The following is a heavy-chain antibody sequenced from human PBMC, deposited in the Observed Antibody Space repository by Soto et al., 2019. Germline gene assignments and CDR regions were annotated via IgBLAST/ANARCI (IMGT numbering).Heavy chain of an antibody. CDR3: AAQEAGDFHY. J-gene: IGHJ4*02. CDR2: IYHIGST. CDR1: CASISSTDW. Sequence: SETLSLTCALSCASISSTDWWSWVRQPPGKGLEWLWEIYHIGSTYYNPSLKIRVTISVDNSKNQFSLKRTAVTAADTALYSCAAQEAGDFHYWGQGALVTVSS. D-gene: IGHD6-13*01. V-gene: IGHV4-4*02.